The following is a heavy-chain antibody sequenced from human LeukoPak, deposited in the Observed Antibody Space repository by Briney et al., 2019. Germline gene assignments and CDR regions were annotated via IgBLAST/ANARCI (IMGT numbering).Heavy chain of an antibody. V-gene: IGHV4-59*12. J-gene: IGHJ4*02. CDR3: AGAIDYYGSGSYSY. CDR1: GGSISSYY. Sequence: KPSETLSLTCTVSGGSISSYYWSWIRQPPGKGLEWIGYIYYSGSTNYNPSLKSRVTMSVDTSKNQFSLKLSSVTAADTAVYYCAGAIDYYGSGSYSYWGQGTLVTVSS. CDR2: IYYSGST. D-gene: IGHD3-10*01.